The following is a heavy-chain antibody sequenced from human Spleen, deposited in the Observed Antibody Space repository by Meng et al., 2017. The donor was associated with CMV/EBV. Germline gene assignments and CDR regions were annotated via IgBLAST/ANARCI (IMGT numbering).Heavy chain of an antibody. D-gene: IGHD6-19*01. V-gene: IGHV4-39*07. CDR2: IYYSGST. Sequence: GSISSSSYYWGWIRQPPGKGLEWIGSIYYSGSTYYNPSLKSRVTISVDTSKNQFSLKLSSVTAADTAVYYCARASSGWYPHSWFDPWGQGTLVTVSS. CDR3: ARASSGWYPHSWFDP. J-gene: IGHJ5*02. CDR1: GSISSSSYY.